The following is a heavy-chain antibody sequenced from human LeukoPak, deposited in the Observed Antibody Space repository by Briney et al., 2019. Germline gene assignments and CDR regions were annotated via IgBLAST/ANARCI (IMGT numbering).Heavy chain of an antibody. J-gene: IGHJ6*02. Sequence: SETLSLTCTVSGGSISSSSYYWGWIRQPPGKGLEWIGSIYYSGSTYYNPSLKSRVTISVDTSKNQFSLKLSSVTAADTAVYYCARDIGGWFGEYYGMDVWGQGTTVTVSS. CDR3: ARDIGGWFGEYYGMDV. V-gene: IGHV4-39*07. D-gene: IGHD3-10*01. CDR2: IYYSGST. CDR1: GGSISSSSYY.